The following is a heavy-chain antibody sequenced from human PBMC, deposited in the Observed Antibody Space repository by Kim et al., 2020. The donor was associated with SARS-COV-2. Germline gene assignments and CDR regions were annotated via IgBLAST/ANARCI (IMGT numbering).Heavy chain of an antibody. CDR3: ARVDLGWLQFRAFDI. J-gene: IGHJ3*02. V-gene: IGHV3-48*03. CDR1: GFTFSSYE. CDR2: ISSSGSTI. Sequence: GGSLRLSCAASGFTFSSYEMNWVRQAPGKGLEWVSYISSSGSTIYYADSVKGRFTISRDNAKNSLYLQMNSLRAEDTAVYYCARVDLGWLQFRAFDIWGQGTMVTVSS. D-gene: IGHD5-12*01.